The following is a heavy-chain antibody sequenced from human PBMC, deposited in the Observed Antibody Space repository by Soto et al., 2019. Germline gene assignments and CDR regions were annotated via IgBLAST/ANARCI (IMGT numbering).Heavy chain of an antibody. CDR1: GYSFTSYW. CDR2: IDPSDSYT. D-gene: IGHD6-6*01. V-gene: IGHV5-10-1*01. CDR3: ARRRYSSSYHYYYGMDV. Sequence: PGESLNISCKGSGYSFTSYWISWVRQMPGKGLEWMGRIDPSDSYTNYSPSFQGHVTISADKSISTAYLQWSSLKASDTAMYYCARRRYSSSYHYYYGMDVWGQGTTVTVSS. J-gene: IGHJ6*02.